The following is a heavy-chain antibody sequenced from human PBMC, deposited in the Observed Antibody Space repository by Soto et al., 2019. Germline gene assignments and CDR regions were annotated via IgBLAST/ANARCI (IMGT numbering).Heavy chain of an antibody. D-gene: IGHD2-15*01. CDR3: ATEIVANWFDP. CDR1: GVSFSGNY. CDR2: IDHSGSA. Sequence: SETLSLTCAVSGVSFSGNYWSWIRQPPGKGLEWIGEIDHSGSANYSPSLKSRVTVSVDTSKKHFSLKLSSVTAADTAVYYCATEIVANWFDPWGQGTLVTVSS. J-gene: IGHJ5*02. V-gene: IGHV4-34*01.